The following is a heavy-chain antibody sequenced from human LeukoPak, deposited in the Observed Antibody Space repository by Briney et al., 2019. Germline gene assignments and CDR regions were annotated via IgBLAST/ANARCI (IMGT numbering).Heavy chain of an antibody. V-gene: IGHV4-34*01. J-gene: IGHJ5*02. CDR1: GGSFSGYY. CDR2: INHSGST. Sequence: PSETLSLTCAVYGGSFSGYYWSWIRQPPGKGLEWIGEINHSGSTNYNPSLKSRVTISVDTSKNQFSLKLSSVTAADTAVYYCARETGGYSTWGQGTLVTVSS. CDR3: ARETGGYST. D-gene: IGHD4-23*01.